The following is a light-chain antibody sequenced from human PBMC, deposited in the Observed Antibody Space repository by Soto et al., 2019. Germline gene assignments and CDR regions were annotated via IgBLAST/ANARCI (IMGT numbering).Light chain of an antibody. Sequence: QSVLTKPPSASGTPGQRVTISWSGSSSNIGGNAVNWYQQLPGTTPKLLIYSNNQRPSGVPDRFSGSKSGTSASLAISGLQSEDEADYYCAAWDGSLSGYVFGTGTKVTVL. CDR3: AAWDGSLSGYV. CDR2: SNN. V-gene: IGLV1-44*01. J-gene: IGLJ1*01. CDR1: SSNIGGNA.